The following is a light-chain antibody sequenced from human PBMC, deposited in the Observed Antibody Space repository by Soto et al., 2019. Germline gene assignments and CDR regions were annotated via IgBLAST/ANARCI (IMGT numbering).Light chain of an antibody. V-gene: IGLV2-23*01. CDR3: CSFAAGNTYV. J-gene: IGLJ1*01. CDR1: SSDVVTYNL. CDR2: EGG. Sequence: QSVLTQPASVSGSPGQSIALSCTGTSSDVVTYNLVSWYQQHPGKAPKLLISEGGKRPSGVSDRFSGSKSGNTASLTISGLQAEDEADYYCCSFAAGNTYVFGTGTKVTVL.